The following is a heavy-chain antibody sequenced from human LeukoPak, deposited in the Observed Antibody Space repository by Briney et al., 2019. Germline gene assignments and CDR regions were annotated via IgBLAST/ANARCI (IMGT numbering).Heavy chain of an antibody. CDR1: GFTFSSYW. V-gene: IGHV3-7*01. Sequence: PGGSLRLSCAASGFTFSSYWMSWVRQAPGKGLEWVANIKQDGSEKYYVDSVKGRFTISRDNAKNSLYLQMNSLRAEDTAVYYCARFGYCSSTSCYPRNIAAAGYYYFDYWGQGTLVTVSS. CDR2: IKQDGSEK. J-gene: IGHJ4*02. CDR3: ARFGYCSSTSCYPRNIAAAGYYYFDY. D-gene: IGHD2-2*01.